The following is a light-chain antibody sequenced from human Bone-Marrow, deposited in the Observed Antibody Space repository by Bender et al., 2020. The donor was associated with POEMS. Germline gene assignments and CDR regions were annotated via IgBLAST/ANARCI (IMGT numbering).Light chain of an antibody. CDR3: WSDAGSNSWV. CDR1: SSDVGSYDF. V-gene: IGLV2-23*01. Sequence: QSALTQPASVSGSPGQSITISCTGTSSDVGSYDFVSWYQHHPGKAPKLMIYEDPKRPSVTASRASGSYATDAASVTGAGLRAEDGADYYSWSDAGSNSWVFGGGTKLTVL. J-gene: IGLJ2*01. CDR2: EDP.